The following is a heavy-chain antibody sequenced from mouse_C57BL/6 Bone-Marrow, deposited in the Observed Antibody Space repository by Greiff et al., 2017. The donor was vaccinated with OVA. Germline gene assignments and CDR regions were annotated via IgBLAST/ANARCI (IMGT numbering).Heavy chain of an antibody. V-gene: IGHV1-42*01. CDR1: GYSFTGYY. CDR3: ARGLLLRLEIDY. Sequence: EVKLQESGPELVKPGASVKISCKASGYSFTGYYMNWVKQSPEKSLEWIGEINPSTGGTTYNQKFKAKATLTVDKSSSTAYMQLKSLTSEDSAVYYCARGLLLRLEIDYWGQGTTLTVSS. D-gene: IGHD1-1*01. J-gene: IGHJ2*01. CDR2: INPSTGGT.